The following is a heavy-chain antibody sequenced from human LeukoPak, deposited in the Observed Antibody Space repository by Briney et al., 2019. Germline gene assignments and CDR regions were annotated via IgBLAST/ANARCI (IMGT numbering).Heavy chain of an antibody. D-gene: IGHD6-19*01. J-gene: IGHJ4*02. CDR2: ISSSSSSYI. CDR1: GFTFSSYS. Sequence: GGSLRLSCAASGFTFSSYSMNWVRQAPGKGLEWVSSISSSSSSYIYYADSVKGRFTISRDNAKNSLYLQMNSLRAEDTAVYYCARDRIAVAFDYWGQGTLVTVSS. CDR3: ARDRIAVAFDY. V-gene: IGHV3-21*01.